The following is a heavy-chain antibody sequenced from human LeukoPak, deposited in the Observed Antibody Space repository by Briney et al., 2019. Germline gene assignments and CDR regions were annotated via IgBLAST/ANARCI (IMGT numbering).Heavy chain of an antibody. J-gene: IGHJ4*02. CDR1: GFTFSSYA. CDR3: ARVSYYDSSGPFDY. V-gene: IGHV3-23*01. CDR2: ISGSGGST. Sequence: PGGSLRLSCAASGFTFSSYAMSWVRQAPGKGLEWVSAISGSGGSTYYADSVKGRFTISRDNSKNTLYLQMNSLRAEDTAVYYCARVSYYDSSGPFDYWGQGTLVTVSS. D-gene: IGHD3-22*01.